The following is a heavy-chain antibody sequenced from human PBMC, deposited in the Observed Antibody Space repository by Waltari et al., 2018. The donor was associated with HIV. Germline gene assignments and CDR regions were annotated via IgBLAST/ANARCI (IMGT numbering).Heavy chain of an antibody. CDR2: NSFSSSHR. D-gene: IGHD5-12*01. CDR3: ARTRRYESSYLYYIDN. CDR1: GFSFSSYT. Sequence: EVQLVESGGALVQPGGSLRLSCAASGFSFSSYTMNWVRQAPGKGLALISSNSFSSSHRYDADSVKGRFTITRDNAKNSLYLKMNSLRADDTAMYYCARTRRYESSYLYYIDNWGQGTLVTVSS. V-gene: IGHV3-48*01. J-gene: IGHJ4*02.